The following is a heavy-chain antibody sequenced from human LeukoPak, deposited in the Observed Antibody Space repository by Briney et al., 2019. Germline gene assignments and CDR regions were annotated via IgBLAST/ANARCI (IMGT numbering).Heavy chain of an antibody. CDR1: GFTLSSYW. J-gene: IGHJ5*02. D-gene: IGHD1/OR15-1a*01. Sequence: PGGSLRLSCAASGFTLSSYWMSWVRQAPGKGLEWVANIKQDGSEKYYVDSVKGRFTISRDNAKDSLSLQMNSLRAEDTAVYYCARALLTGTRYCPFDPWGQGILVTVSS. CDR3: ARALLTGTRYCPFDP. V-gene: IGHV3-7*05. CDR2: IKQDGSEK.